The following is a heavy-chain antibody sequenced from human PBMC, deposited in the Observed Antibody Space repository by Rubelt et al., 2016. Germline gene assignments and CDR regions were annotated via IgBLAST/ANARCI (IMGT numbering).Heavy chain of an antibody. D-gene: IGHD3-22*01. J-gene: IGHJ3*02. CDR3: ARGSYYYDGNDAFDI. Sequence: RQHPGKGLEWIGYIYYSGSTNYNPSLKSRVTISVDTSKNQFSLKLSSVTAADTAVYYCARGSYYYDGNDAFDIWGQGTMVTVSS. V-gene: IGHV4-59*08. CDR2: IYYSGST.